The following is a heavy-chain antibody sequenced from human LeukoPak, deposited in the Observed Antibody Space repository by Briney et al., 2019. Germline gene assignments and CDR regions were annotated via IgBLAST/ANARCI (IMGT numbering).Heavy chain of an antibody. CDR2: IYGDGSFT. J-gene: IGHJ4*02. CDR3: AKGSRSIAVDNLCDY. Sequence: GGSLRLSCAASGFTFSNFWMHWVRQAPGKGLVWVALIYGDGSFTRYADSVKGRFTISRDNSKNTLYLQMNSLRAEDTAVYYCAKGSRSIAVDNLCDYWGQGSPVTVSS. CDR1: GFTFSNFW. V-gene: IGHV3-74*01. D-gene: IGHD6-19*01.